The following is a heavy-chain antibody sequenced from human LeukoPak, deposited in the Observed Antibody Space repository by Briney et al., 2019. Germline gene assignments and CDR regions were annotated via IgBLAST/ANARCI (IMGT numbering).Heavy chain of an antibody. D-gene: IGHD6-13*01. Sequence: SVKVSCKASGGTFSSYAISWVRQAPGQGLEWMGRIIPIFGTANYAQKFQGRVTITTDESTSTACMELSSLRSEDTAVYYCARGGIAAAGRFDYWGQGTLVTVSS. CDR1: GGTFSSYA. CDR3: ARGGIAAAGRFDY. V-gene: IGHV1-69*05. J-gene: IGHJ4*02. CDR2: IIPIFGTA.